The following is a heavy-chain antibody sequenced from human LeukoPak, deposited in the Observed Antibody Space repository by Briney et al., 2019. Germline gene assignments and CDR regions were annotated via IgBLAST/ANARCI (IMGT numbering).Heavy chain of an antibody. V-gene: IGHV1-2*02. J-gene: IGHJ4*02. CDR2: INPNSGGT. D-gene: IGHD2-2*01. Sequence: ASVKVSCKASGYTFTGYYMHWVRQAPGQGLEWMGWINPNSGGTNYAQKFQGRVTMTRDTSISTAYMELSRLRSDDTAVYYCARVPSPYCSSTSCYEDTDYWGQGTLVTVSS. CDR3: ARVPSPYCSSTSCYEDTDY. CDR1: GYTFTGYY.